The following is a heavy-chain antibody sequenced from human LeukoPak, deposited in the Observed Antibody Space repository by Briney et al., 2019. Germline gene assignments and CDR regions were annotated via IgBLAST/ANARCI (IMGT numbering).Heavy chain of an antibody. V-gene: IGHV3-64D*06. J-gene: IGHJ4*02. CDR2: INSSGGNT. CDR3: VKGGGLYGYSSSWYFYC. Sequence: GGSLRLSCSASGFTFSIYAIHWLRQAPGKGLEYVSAINSSGGNTYYADSVKGRFTSSRDNTKDTLYLQMSRLRAEDTVVYYGVKGGGLYGYSSSWYFYCRGKAILVS. CDR1: GFTFSIYA. D-gene: IGHD6-13*01.